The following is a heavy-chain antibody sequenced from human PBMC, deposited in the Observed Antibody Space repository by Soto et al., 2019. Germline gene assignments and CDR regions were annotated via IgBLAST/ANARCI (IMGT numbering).Heavy chain of an antibody. Sequence: QVQLQESGPGLVKPSQTLSLTCTVSVASISSGGYYWSWIRPHPGEGLEWIGYIYYSGSTSYNPSLKSRVTISVDTSKNQFSLKLSSVTDADTTVYYCARESKYDTSGYPPWFAPWGQGTLVTVSS. CDR3: ARESKYDTSGYPPWFAP. CDR1: VASISSGGYY. J-gene: IGHJ5*02. D-gene: IGHD3-22*01. V-gene: IGHV4-31*03. CDR2: IYYSGST.